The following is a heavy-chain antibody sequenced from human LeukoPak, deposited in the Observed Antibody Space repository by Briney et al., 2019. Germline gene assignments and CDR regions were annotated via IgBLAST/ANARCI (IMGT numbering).Heavy chain of an antibody. CDR3: ARVGSEWLVNDY. CDR2: ISYSSSTR. V-gene: IGHV3-48*02. D-gene: IGHD6-19*01. J-gene: IGHJ4*02. CDR1: GFTFSSYG. Sequence: GRSLRLSCAASGFTFSSYGMHWVRQAPGKGLEWVSYISYSSSTRYYADSVKGRFTVSRDNAKNSLYLQINSPRDEDMAVYYCARVGSEWLVNDYWGQGALVTVSS.